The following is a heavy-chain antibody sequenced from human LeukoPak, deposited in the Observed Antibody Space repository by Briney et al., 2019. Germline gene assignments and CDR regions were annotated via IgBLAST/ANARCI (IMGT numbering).Heavy chain of an antibody. Sequence: SETLSLTCTVSGGSISSYYWSWIRQPAGKGLEWIGRIYTSGSTNYNPSLKSRVTMSVDTSKNQFSLKLSAVTAADTAVYYCARQLLPGYYYYGMDVWGQGTTVTVSS. CDR2: IYTSGST. V-gene: IGHV4-4*07. J-gene: IGHJ6*02. CDR3: ARQLLPGYYYYGMDV. CDR1: GGSISSYY. D-gene: IGHD2-2*01.